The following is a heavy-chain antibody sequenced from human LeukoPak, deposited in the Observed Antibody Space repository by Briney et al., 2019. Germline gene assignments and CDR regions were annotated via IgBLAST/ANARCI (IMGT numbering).Heavy chain of an antibody. Sequence: GGSLRLSCAASGFTFSSYSMNWVRQAPGKGLEWVSSISSSSSYIYYADSVKGRLTISRDNAKYSLYLQMNSLRAEDTAVYYCARFNGSGSSFDYWGQGTLVTVSS. J-gene: IGHJ4*02. V-gene: IGHV3-21*01. CDR2: ISSSSSYI. CDR3: ARFNGSGSSFDY. CDR1: GFTFSSYS. D-gene: IGHD3-10*01.